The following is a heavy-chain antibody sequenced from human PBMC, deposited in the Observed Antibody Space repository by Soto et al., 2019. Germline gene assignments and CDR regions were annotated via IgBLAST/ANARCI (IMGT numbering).Heavy chain of an antibody. D-gene: IGHD2-2*01. CDR2: IGTAGDT. Sequence: GGLRLSCAASGFTFSSYDMHWVRQATGKGLEWVSAIGTAGDTYYPGSVKGRFTISRENAKNSLYLQMNSLRAGDTAVYYCARGRYCSSTSCHNWFDPWGQGTLVTVSS. CDR3: ARGRYCSSTSCHNWFDP. CDR1: GFTFSSYD. J-gene: IGHJ5*02. V-gene: IGHV3-13*01.